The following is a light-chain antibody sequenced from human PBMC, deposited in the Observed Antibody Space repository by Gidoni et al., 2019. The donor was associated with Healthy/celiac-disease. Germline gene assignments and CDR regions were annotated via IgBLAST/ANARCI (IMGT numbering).Light chain of an antibody. V-gene: IGKV1-9*01. CDR3: QQLKNYPLT. CDR2: AAS. CDR1: QDINNY. Sequence: DIQLTQSPSFLSASVGDRVTITCRASQDINNYLVWYQQKPGKAPNLLIYAASTLESGVQSRFSGSGSGTKYTLTISSLQPEDFATYYCQQLKNYPLTFGGGTKVEF. J-gene: IGKJ4*01.